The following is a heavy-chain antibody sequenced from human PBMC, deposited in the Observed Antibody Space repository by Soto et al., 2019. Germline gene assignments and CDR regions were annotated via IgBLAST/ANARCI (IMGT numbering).Heavy chain of an antibody. CDR2: IWYDGSNK. CDR1: GFTFSSYG. CDR3: ARDRASGESKYFQH. D-gene: IGHD3-10*01. J-gene: IGHJ1*01. Sequence: QVQLVESGGGVVQPGRSLRLSCAASGFTFSSYGMHWVRQAPGKGLEWVAFIWYDGSNKYYADSVKCRFTISRDNSKNTLFMKMNSLRAEDTAVYYCARDRASGESKYFQHWGQGTLVTVSS. V-gene: IGHV3-33*01.